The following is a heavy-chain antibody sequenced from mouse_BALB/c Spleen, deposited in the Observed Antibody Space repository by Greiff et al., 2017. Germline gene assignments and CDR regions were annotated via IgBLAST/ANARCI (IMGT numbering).Heavy chain of an antibody. Sequence: EVKVEESGGGLVQPGGSRKLSCAASGFTFSSFGMHWVRQAPEKGLEWVAYISSGSSTIYYADTVKGRFTISRDNPKNTLFLQMTSLRSEDTAMYYCARWFSGYFDYWGQGTTLTVSS. CDR3: ARWFSGYFDY. CDR2: ISSGSSTI. J-gene: IGHJ2*01. V-gene: IGHV5-17*02. CDR1: GFTFSSFG. D-gene: IGHD1-3*01.